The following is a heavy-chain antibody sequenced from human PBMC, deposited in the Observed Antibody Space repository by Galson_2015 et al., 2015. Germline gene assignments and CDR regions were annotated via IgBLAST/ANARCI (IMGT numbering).Heavy chain of an antibody. CDR2: LKPDGSDR. Sequence: SLRLSCEASEFTFTNYGLTWVRQAPGKGLEWLANLKPDGSDRYYVDSVKGRFTISRDNAKNSLYLQMNSLRAEDTAVYYCARDFIAAGGLDVWGQGTTVTVS. V-gene: IGHV3-7*03. D-gene: IGHD3-16*02. J-gene: IGHJ6*02. CDR3: ARDFIAAGGLDV. CDR1: EFTFTNYG.